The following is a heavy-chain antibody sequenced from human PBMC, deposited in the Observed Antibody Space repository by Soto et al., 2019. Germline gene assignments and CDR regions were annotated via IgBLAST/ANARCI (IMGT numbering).Heavy chain of an antibody. J-gene: IGHJ4*02. V-gene: IGHV1-69*13. Sequence: SVKASCKASGGTFSSYAIRWVRQAPGQGLELMGGIMPIFGTANYAQKFQGRVTITAGESTSTASMELSSLRSEDTAVYYCASTESRGYYDSRCYSFDYGGQGTLVTVSS. CDR2: IMPIFGTA. CDR3: ASTESRGYYDSRCYSFDY. D-gene: IGHD3-22*01. CDR1: GGTFSSYA.